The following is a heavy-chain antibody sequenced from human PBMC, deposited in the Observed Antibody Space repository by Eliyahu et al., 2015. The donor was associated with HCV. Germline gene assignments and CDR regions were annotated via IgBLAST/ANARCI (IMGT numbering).Heavy chain of an antibody. D-gene: IGHD5-18*01. J-gene: IGHJ4*02. CDR2: ISYDGSNK. CDR1: GFPFSSYG. Sequence: QVQLVESGGXVVXPGXSLRXXCXASGFPFSSYGMHWVRQAPGKGLEWVAVISYDGSNKYYADSVKGRFTISRDNSKNTLYLQMNSLRAEDTAVYYCAKEGYGFDYWGQGTLVTVSS. CDR3: AKEGYGFDY. V-gene: IGHV3-30*18.